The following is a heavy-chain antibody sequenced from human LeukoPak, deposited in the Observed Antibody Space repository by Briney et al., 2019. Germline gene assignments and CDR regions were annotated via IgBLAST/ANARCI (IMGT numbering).Heavy chain of an antibody. V-gene: IGHV4-4*07. Sequence: SETLSHTCTVSGGPIRCYYWSWIRQPAPKGLEWIGRIYPCGSTNYNPSLKSRVTMSVDTSKNQCSLKLSSVTAAGTAVYYWASGRSNRNWFDTWGQGTLVTVSS. CDR2: IYPCGST. D-gene: IGHD4-11*01. J-gene: IGHJ5*02. CDR3: ASGRSNRNWFDT. CDR1: GGPIRCYY.